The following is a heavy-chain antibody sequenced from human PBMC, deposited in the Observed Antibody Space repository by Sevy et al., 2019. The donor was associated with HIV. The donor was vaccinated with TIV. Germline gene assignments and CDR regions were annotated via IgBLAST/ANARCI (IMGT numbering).Heavy chain of an antibody. CDR2: INPNSGGT. Sequence: ASVKVSCKASGYTFTGYYMHWVRQAPGQGLEWMGWINPNSGGTNYAQKFQGRVTMTRDTSISTAYMELSRLRSDDTAVYYCARGPAAAAVYNWFDPWGQGTLVTVSS. D-gene: IGHD6-13*01. J-gene: IGHJ5*02. CDR1: GYTFTGYY. V-gene: IGHV1-2*02. CDR3: ARGPAAAAVYNWFDP.